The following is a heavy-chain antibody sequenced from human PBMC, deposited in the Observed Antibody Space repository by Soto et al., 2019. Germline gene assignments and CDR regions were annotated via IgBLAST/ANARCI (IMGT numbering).Heavy chain of an antibody. CDR3: AHRGSLRFLEWLPYFDY. Sequence: GSGPTLVNPTQTLTLTCTFSGFSLSTSGVGVGWIRQPPGKALEWLALIYWNDDKRYSPSLKSRLTITKDTSKNQVVLTMTNMDPVDTATYYCAHRGSLRFLEWLPYFDYWGQGTLVTVSS. V-gene: IGHV2-5*01. J-gene: IGHJ4*02. CDR1: GFSLSTSGVG. D-gene: IGHD3-3*01. CDR2: IYWNDDK.